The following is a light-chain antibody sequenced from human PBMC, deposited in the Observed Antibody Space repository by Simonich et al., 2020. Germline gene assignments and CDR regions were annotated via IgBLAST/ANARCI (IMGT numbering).Light chain of an antibody. J-gene: IGLJ3*02. Sequence: QTVVTQEPSLTVSPGGTVTLTCASSTGAVTSGYYPNWFQQKPGQAPRALIYSTSNKNSWTPARFSVSLLGGKAALTLSGVQPEDEAEYYCLLYYGGAHWVFGGGTKLTVL. CDR1: TGAVTSGYY. V-gene: IGLV7-43*01. CDR2: STS. CDR3: LLYYGGAHWV.